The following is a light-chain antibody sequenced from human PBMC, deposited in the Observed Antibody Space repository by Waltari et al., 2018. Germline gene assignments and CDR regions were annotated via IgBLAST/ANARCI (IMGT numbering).Light chain of an antibody. CDR3: QQYKNSPYT. Sequence: EIVLTQSPGTLSLSLGERATLSCRASQSVSSNYLVWYQQKPGQAPRLLIYGASSRATGTPDRFSGSGSGTEFTLTISRLEPEDFAVYYCQQYKNSPYTFGQGTWLEIK. V-gene: IGKV3-20*01. CDR2: GAS. J-gene: IGKJ2*01. CDR1: QSVSSNY.